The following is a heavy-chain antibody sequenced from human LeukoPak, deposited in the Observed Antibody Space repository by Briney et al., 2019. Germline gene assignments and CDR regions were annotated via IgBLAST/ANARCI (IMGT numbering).Heavy chain of an antibody. J-gene: IGHJ4*02. D-gene: IGHD3-10*01. Sequence: RPSETLSLTCAVYGGSFSGYYWSWIRPPPGKGLEWIGEINHSGSTNYNPSLKSRVTISVDTSKNQFSLKLSSVTAADTAVYYCARGRRGNYYGSGSLVGNDYWGQGTLVTVSS. CDR2: INHSGST. CDR3: ARGRRGNYYGSGSLVGNDY. CDR1: GGSFSGYY. V-gene: IGHV4-34*01.